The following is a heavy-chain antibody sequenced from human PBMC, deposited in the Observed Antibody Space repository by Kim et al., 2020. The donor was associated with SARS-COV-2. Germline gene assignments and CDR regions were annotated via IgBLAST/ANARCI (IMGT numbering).Heavy chain of an antibody. J-gene: IGHJ4*02. Sequence: GKGRFPISRDNSKNTLYLKMNTLGAEETAVYYCAKERRKYCSGGSCHLEYWGQGTLVTVSS. CDR3: AKERRKYCSGGSCHLEY. V-gene: IGHV3-33*06. D-gene: IGHD2-15*01.